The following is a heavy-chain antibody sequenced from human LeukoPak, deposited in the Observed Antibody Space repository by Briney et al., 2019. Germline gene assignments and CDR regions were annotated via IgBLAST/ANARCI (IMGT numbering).Heavy chain of an antibody. CDR2: ISYDGSNK. V-gene: IGHV3-30*14. D-gene: IGHD3-9*01. J-gene: IGHJ3*02. CDR3: ARGGYDILTGYPEGAFDI. CDR1: GFTFSSYA. Sequence: GGSLRLSCAASGFTFSSYAMHWVRQAPGKGLEWVAVISYDGSNKYYADSVKGRFTISRDNSKNTLYLQMNSLRAEDTAVYYCARGGYDILTGYPEGAFDIWGQGTMVTVSS.